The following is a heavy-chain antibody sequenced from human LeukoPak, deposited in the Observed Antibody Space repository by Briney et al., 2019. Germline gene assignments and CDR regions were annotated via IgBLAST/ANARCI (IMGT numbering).Heavy chain of an antibody. V-gene: IGHV3-48*03. CDR1: GFTFSSYE. CDR3: ARATWDPNYYYYMDV. Sequence: GGSLRLSCAASGFTFSSYEMNWVRQAPGKGLEWVSYISSSGSTIYYADSVKGRFTISRDNAKNSLFLQMNSLRAEDTAVYFCARATWDPNYYYYMDVWGKGTTVTISS. D-gene: IGHD1-26*01. J-gene: IGHJ6*03. CDR2: ISSSGSTI.